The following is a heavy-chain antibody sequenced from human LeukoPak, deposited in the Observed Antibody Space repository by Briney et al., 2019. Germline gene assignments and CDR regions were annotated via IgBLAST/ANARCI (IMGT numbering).Heavy chain of an antibody. CDR2: IIPIFGRA. J-gene: IGHJ4*02. CDR1: GGTFSSYA. D-gene: IGHD4-17*01. Sequence: GASVKVSCKASGGTFSSYAISWVRQAPGQGLEWMRGIIPIFGRANYAQKFQGRVTITTDESTSTAYMELSSLRSEDTAVYYCARDYYGDSGYFDYWGQGTLVTVSS. CDR3: ARDYYGDSGYFDY. V-gene: IGHV1-69*05.